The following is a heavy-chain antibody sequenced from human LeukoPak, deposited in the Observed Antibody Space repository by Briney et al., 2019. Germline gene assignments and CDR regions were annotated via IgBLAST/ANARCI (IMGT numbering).Heavy chain of an antibody. Sequence: GGSLRLSCSASGFTFSSYAMHWVRLSPGTGLEYVSAISSNGGSTYYADSVKGRFTISRDNSKNTLYLQMSSLRAEDTAVYYCVKDQYSYGWNYYYYYGMDVWGQGTTVTVSS. D-gene: IGHD5-18*01. CDR2: ISSNGGST. CDR1: GFTFSSYA. CDR3: VKDQYSYGWNYYYYYGMDV. J-gene: IGHJ6*02. V-gene: IGHV3-64D*09.